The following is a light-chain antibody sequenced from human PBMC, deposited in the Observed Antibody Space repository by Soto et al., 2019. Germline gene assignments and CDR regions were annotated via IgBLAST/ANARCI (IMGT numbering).Light chain of an antibody. CDR2: GAS. V-gene: IGKV3-15*01. CDR3: QQYDNWPPP. J-gene: IGKJ5*01. Sequence: EVVMKQSPATLSVSTGERATLSCRASQSVSSNLAWYQQKPGQAPRLLIYGASTRATGIPARFSGSGSGTEFTLTISSLQSEDFAVYYCQQYDNWPPPFGQGRLLAI. CDR1: QSVSSN.